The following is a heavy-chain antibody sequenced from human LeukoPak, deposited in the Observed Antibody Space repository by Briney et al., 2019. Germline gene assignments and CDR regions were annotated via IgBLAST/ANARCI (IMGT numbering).Heavy chain of an antibody. Sequence: ASVKVSCKASGYTFTSYDINWVRQATGQGLEWMGWMNPNSGNTGYAQKFQGRVTMTRNTSISTAYMELSSLRSEDTAVYHCARGGPDSSGYKHWGQGTLVTVSS. CDR1: GYTFTSYD. V-gene: IGHV1-8*01. D-gene: IGHD3-22*01. CDR2: MNPNSGNT. CDR3: ARGGPDSSGYKH. J-gene: IGHJ4*02.